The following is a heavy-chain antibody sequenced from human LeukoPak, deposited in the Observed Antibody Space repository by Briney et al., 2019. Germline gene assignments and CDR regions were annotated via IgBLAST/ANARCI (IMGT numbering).Heavy chain of an antibody. CDR1: GYTFTGYC. J-gene: IGHJ4*02. CDR2: ISPRSGDT. D-gene: IGHD3-10*01. V-gene: IGHV1-2*02. CDR3: ARGREIHGGSDTKLDDY. Sequence: ASVKVSCKASGYTFTGYCMHWVRQAPGQGLEWMGWISPRSGDTSYAQKFQGRVTMTRDTSINTVDMDLSGLTSDDTAVFYCARGREIHGGSDTKLDDYWGQGTLVTVPS.